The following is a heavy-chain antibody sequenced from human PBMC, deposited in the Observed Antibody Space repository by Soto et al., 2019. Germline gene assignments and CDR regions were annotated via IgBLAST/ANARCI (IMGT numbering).Heavy chain of an antibody. V-gene: IGHV5-51*01. J-gene: IGHJ3*02. Sequence: PXXSLKISCKGSGYSFTSYWIGWVRQMPGKGLEWMGIIYPGDSDTRYSPSFQGQVTISADKSISTAYLQWSSLQASDTAMYYCARPREPHVDAFDIWGQGTMVTVSS. D-gene: IGHD1-26*01. CDR2: IYPGDSDT. CDR1: GYSFTSYW. CDR3: ARPREPHVDAFDI.